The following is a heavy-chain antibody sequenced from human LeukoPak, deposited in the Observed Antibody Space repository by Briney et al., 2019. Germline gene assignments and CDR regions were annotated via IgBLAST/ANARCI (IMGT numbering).Heavy chain of an antibody. CDR1: GFTFSSYE. Sequence: GGSLRLSCAASGFTFSSYEMNWVRQAPGKGLEWVSTIYSAGSGGNTYYTDSVKGRFTISRDNSKNTLYLQMNTLRAEDTAVYYCAREMGGAQHYFDSWGQGTLVTVSS. J-gene: IGHJ4*02. D-gene: IGHD1-26*01. CDR2: IYSAGSGGNT. CDR3: AREMGGAQHYFDS. V-gene: IGHV3-23*01.